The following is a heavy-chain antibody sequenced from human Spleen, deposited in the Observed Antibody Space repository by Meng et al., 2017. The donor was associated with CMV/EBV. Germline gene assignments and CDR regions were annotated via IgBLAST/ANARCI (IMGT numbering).Heavy chain of an antibody. CDR2: IYYSGST. Sequence: SETLSLTCTVSGGSISSSSYYWGWIRQPPGKGLEWIGSIYYSGSTYYNPSLKSRVTISVDTSKNQISLKLSSVTAADTAVYYCARDPEGYSYGYHYYYGMDVWGQGTTVTVSS. V-gene: IGHV4-39*07. D-gene: IGHD5-18*01. CDR3: ARDPEGYSYGYHYYYGMDV. J-gene: IGHJ6*02. CDR1: GGSISSSSYY.